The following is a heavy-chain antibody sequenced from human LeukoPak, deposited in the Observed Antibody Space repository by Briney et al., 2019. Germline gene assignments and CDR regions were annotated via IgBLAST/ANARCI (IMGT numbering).Heavy chain of an antibody. V-gene: IGHV1-2*02. D-gene: IGHD3-10*01. Sequence: ASVKVSCKASGYTFTGYYMHWVRQAPGQGLEWMGWINPNSGGTNYAQEFQGRVTMTRDTSISTAYMDLSRLRSDDTAVYYCASVGENYGSGGDYFDYWGQGTLVTVSS. CDR1: GYTFTGYY. CDR3: ASVGENYGSGGDYFDY. J-gene: IGHJ4*02. CDR2: INPNSGGT.